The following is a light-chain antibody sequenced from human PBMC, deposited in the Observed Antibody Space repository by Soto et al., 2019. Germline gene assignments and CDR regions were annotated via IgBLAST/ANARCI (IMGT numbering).Light chain of an antibody. Sequence: SALAQPASVSGSPGQSITISCTGTSSDVGGYNYVSWYQQYPGKAPKLMIYGVTNRPSGVSNRFSGSKTGNTASLTISGLQAEDEAYYYCFSHRSGDSHVFGTGTKVTVL. CDR1: SSDVGGYNY. V-gene: IGLV2-14*01. J-gene: IGLJ1*01. CDR2: GVT. CDR3: FSHRSGDSHV.